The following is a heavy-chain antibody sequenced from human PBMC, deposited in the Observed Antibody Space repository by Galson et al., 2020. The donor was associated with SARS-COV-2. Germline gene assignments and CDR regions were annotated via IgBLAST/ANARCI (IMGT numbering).Heavy chain of an antibody. D-gene: IGHD6-6*01. CDR2: IYYSGST. Sequence: SETLSLTCTVSGGSISSYYWSWIRQPPGKGLEWIGYIYYSGSTNYNPSLKSRVTISVDTSKNQFSLKLSSVTAADTAVYYCARLALGGRRSVAARPPDAFDIWGQGTMVTVSS. J-gene: IGHJ3*02. CDR3: ARLALGGRRSVAARPPDAFDI. V-gene: IGHV4-59*08. CDR1: GGSISSYY.